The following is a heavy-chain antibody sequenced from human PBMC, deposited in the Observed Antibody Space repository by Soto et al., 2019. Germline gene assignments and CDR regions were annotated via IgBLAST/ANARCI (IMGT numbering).Heavy chain of an antibody. D-gene: IGHD2-2*01. V-gene: IGHV4-30-2*01. Sequence: SETLSLTXAVSGGSISSGGYSWSWIRQPPGKGLEWIGYIYDSGSSYYNPSLKSRVTISLDRSKNQFSLKLSSVTAADTAVYYCARVPARLGAFDIWGQGTMVTVSS. J-gene: IGHJ3*02. CDR3: ARVPARLGAFDI. CDR2: IYDSGSS. CDR1: GGSISSGGYS.